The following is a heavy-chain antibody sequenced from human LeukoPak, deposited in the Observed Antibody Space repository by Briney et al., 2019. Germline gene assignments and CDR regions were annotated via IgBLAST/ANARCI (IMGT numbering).Heavy chain of an antibody. CDR2: IRYDGNNK. J-gene: IGHJ3*02. CDR1: GFTFSSYG. Sequence: GGSLRLPCAASGFTFSSYGMHWVRQAPGQGLEWGAFIRYDGNNKYYADSVKGRFTISRDNSKNTLYLQMNSLRAEDTAVYYCAKATPSYSYGYYDAFDIWGQGTMVTVSS. D-gene: IGHD5-18*01. CDR3: AKATPSYSYGYYDAFDI. V-gene: IGHV3-30*02.